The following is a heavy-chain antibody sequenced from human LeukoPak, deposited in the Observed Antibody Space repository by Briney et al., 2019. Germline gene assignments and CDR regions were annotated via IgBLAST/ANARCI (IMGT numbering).Heavy chain of an antibody. Sequence: GGSLRLSCAASGFTVSSNYMSWVRQAPGKGLEWVSVIYSGGSTYYADSVKGRFTISRDNSKNTLYLQMNSLRAEDTAVYYCASLVSAEGYYDSSGYLNDWGQGTLVTVSS. J-gene: IGHJ4*02. CDR3: ASLVSAEGYYDSSGYLND. CDR2: IYSGGST. CDR1: GFTVSSNY. D-gene: IGHD3-22*01. V-gene: IGHV3-53*01.